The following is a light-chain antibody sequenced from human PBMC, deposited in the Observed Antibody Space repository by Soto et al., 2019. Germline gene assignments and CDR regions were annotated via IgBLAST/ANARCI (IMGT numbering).Light chain of an antibody. Sequence: DIVMTQSPESLAVSLGEKATINCKSSQRSLYSSNYKNYLAWYQPKVGQPPKLLIYWASTREAGVPDRFRSSGCGPDFTLRISSWQDPDVAVVYCHQYYCTPWTFVQGTKVEI. J-gene: IGKJ1*01. V-gene: IGKV4-1*01. CDR1: QRSLYSSNYKNY. CDR3: HQYYCTPWT. CDR2: WAS.